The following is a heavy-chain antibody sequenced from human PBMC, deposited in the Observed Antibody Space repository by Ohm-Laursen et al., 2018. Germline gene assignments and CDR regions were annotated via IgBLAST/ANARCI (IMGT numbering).Heavy chain of an antibody. V-gene: IGHV3-7*03. CDR2: IKQDGNEK. J-gene: IGHJ6*02. CDR3: ARASIFGVVITLYYYYGMDV. D-gene: IGHD3-3*01. CDR1: GFTFSSYW. Sequence: SLRLSCAATGFTFSSYWMSWVRQAPGKGLEWVANIKQDGNEKYYVDSVKGRFTISRDNAKNSLYLQMNSLRAEDTAVYYCARASIFGVVITLYYYYGMDVWGQGTTVTVSS.